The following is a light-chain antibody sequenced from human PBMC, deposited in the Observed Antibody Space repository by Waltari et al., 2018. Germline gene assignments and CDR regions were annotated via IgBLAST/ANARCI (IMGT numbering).Light chain of an antibody. CDR2: AAS. V-gene: IGKV1-39*01. J-gene: IGKJ1*01. CDR3: QQSYTTPRT. Sequence: DIQMTQSPSSLSASVGDRVTITCRASQSIGTYLNWYQHKPGRAPELLIHAASTLQGGVPSRFSGSGSETHFTLAISSLQREDFATYYCQQSYTTPRTFGQGTKVEIK. CDR1: QSIGTY.